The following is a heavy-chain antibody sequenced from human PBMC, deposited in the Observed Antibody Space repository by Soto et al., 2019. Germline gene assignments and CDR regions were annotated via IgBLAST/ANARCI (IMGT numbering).Heavy chain of an antibody. D-gene: IGHD2-21*01. CDR1: GYGFTIYG. Sequence: ASVKVSCKASGYGFTIYGISWVRQAPGQGLEWMGWISPYSGNTRYPENLQGRVTMTTDTSTSTAHMELRSLRSDDTAVYYCAKEMWTRGAPQTFFDYWARGAWVPVSS. CDR3: AKEMWTRGAPQTFFDY. V-gene: IGHV1-18*01. J-gene: IGHJ4*02. CDR2: ISPYSGNT.